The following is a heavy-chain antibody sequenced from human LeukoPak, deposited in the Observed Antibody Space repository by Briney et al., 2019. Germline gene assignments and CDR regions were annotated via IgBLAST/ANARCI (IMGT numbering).Heavy chain of an antibody. V-gene: IGHV3-48*03. J-gene: IGHJ3*02. CDR3: ARDCGGGSCYGPYDAFDI. CDR2: ISSSGSTI. Sequence: GGSLRLSCAASGFTFSSYEMNWVRQAPGKGLEWVSYISSSGSTIYYADSVKSRFTISRDNAKNSLYLQMNSLRAEDTAVYYCARDCGGGSCYGPYDAFDIWGQGTMVTVSS. CDR1: GFTFSSYE. D-gene: IGHD2-15*01.